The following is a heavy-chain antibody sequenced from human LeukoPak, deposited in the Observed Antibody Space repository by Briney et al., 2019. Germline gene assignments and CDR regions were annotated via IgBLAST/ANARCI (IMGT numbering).Heavy chain of an antibody. V-gene: IGHV4-31*03. Sequence: PSETLSLTCTVSGVSISSGGYYWSWIRQHPGKGLEWIGYIYYSGSTYYNPSLKSRVTISVDTSKNQFSLKLSSVTAADTAVYYCARVKGVGRYCSGGSCFKELGSRYYYYYMDVWGKGTTVTVSS. CDR3: ARVKGVGRYCSGGSCFKELGSRYYYYYMDV. CDR1: GVSISSGGYY. J-gene: IGHJ6*03. D-gene: IGHD2-15*01. CDR2: IYYSGST.